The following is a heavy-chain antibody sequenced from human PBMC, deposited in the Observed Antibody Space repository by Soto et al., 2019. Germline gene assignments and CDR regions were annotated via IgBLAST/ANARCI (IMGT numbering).Heavy chain of an antibody. V-gene: IGHV3-30*18. J-gene: IGHJ4*02. D-gene: IGHD3-10*01. CDR2: ILYDGSDK. CDR3: AKAGGGFGDFVHH. Sequence: GGSLRLSCAASGFTFSSYGMHWVRQSPGKGLEWVTGILYDGSDKYYADSVKGRFTISRENSKNTLYLQMNSLRTEDAAVYYCAKAGGGFGDFVHHWGQGTPVTVSS. CDR1: GFTFSSYG.